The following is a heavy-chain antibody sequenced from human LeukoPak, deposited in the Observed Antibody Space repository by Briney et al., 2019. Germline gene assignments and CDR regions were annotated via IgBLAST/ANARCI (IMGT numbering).Heavy chain of an antibody. V-gene: IGHV4-34*01. J-gene: IGHJ6*04. D-gene: IGHD2-15*01. CDR3: ASVGYCSGGSCYLHGMDV. CDR1: GGSFSGYY. CDR2: INHSGST. Sequence: SETLSLTCAVYGGSFSGYYWSWIRQPPGKGLEWIGEINHSGSTNYNPSLKSRVTISVDTSKNQFSLKLSSVTAADTAVYYCASVGYCSGGSCYLHGMDVWGKGTTVTVSS.